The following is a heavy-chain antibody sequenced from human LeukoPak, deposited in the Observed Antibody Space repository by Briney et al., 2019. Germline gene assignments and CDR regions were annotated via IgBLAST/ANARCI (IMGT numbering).Heavy chain of an antibody. Sequence: GGSLSLSCAASGLTFSSYGMQWVRQAPGKGLEWVAVRSYDGSNKYYAESVKGRFTISRDNSKNTLYLQMNRLRAEDTAVYYCAKSGGDYPGDYYYYGMDVWGEGTTVTLSS. J-gene: IGHJ6*02. CDR2: RSYDGSNK. CDR1: GLTFSSYG. CDR3: AKSGGDYPGDYYYYGMDV. V-gene: IGHV3-30*18. D-gene: IGHD4-17*01.